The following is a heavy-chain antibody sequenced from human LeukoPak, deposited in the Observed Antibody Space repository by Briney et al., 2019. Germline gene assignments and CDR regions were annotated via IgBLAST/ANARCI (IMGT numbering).Heavy chain of an antibody. CDR1: GGSFSGCY. CDR3: ARASYSSSWFGDSDAFDI. Sequence: SETLSLTCAVYGGSFSGCYWSWLRQPPGKGLEWIGEINHSGSTNYNPSLKSRVTISVDTSKNQFSLKLSSVTAADTAVYYCARASYSSSWFGDSDAFDIWGQGTMVTVSS. D-gene: IGHD6-13*01. J-gene: IGHJ3*02. CDR2: INHSGST. V-gene: IGHV4-34*01.